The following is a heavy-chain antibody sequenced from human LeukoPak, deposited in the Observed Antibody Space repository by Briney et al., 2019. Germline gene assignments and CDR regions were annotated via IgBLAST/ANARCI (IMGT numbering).Heavy chain of an antibody. V-gene: IGHV1-2*02. CDR3: ASSSYDSSGYAHAIDY. D-gene: IGHD3-22*01. CDR1: GYTFTGYY. Sequence: ASVKVSCKASGYTFTGYYMHWVRQAPGQGLEWMGWINPNSGGTNYAQKFQGRVTINRDTSLSTAYMELSRLRSDDMAVYYCASSSYDSSGYAHAIDYWGQGTLVTVPS. J-gene: IGHJ4*02. CDR2: INPNSGGT.